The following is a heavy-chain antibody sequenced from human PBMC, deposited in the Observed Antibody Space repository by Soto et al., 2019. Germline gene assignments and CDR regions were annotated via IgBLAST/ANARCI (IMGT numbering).Heavy chain of an antibody. CDR2: IFSNADK. V-gene: IGHV2-26*01. CDR3: AVIKDCSRTACYLASFDP. J-gene: IGHJ5*02. D-gene: IGHD2-2*01. CDR1: GLSLIKVRLG. Sequence: SGPTLVNPTETLTLSCTVSGLSLIKVRLGMSWIRQPPGKALEWLAHIFSNADKSYRTSVKSRPTISKDTSRSQVVLTMTNMDPVDSAKYYCAVIKDCSRTACYLASFDPWGQGTLVTVS.